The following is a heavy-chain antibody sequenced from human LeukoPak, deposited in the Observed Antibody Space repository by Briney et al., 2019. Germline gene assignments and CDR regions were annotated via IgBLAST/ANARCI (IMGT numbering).Heavy chain of an antibody. CDR1: GYTFTGYY. J-gene: IGHJ5*02. V-gene: IGHV1-2*04. CDR2: INPNSGGT. CDR3: ARGRHIVGVAPATPAFDP. D-gene: IGHD2-15*01. Sequence: ASVKVSCKASGYTFTGYYIHWVRQAPGQGLEWMGWINPNSGGTNYAQNFQGWVTMTRDTSISTAYMELSRLRSDDTAVYYCARGRHIVGVAPATPAFDPWGRGTLVTVSS.